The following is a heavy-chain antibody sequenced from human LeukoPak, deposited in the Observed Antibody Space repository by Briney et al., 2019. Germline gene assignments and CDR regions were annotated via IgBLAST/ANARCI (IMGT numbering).Heavy chain of an antibody. CDR3: ARRQTSGAVGMDV. V-gene: IGHV5-51*01. D-gene: IGHD6-19*01. CDR1: GYSFITYW. Sequence: GESLKISCKGSGYSFITYWIGWVRQMPGKGLEWMGIIYPGDSDTRYSPSSQGQVTISADKSISTAYPQWSSLKASDTAMYYCARRQTSGAVGMDVWGQGTTVTVSS. CDR2: IYPGDSDT. J-gene: IGHJ6*02.